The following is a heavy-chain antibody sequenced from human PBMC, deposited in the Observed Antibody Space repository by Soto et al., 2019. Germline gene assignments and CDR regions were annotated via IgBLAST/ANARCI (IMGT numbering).Heavy chain of an antibody. V-gene: IGHV3-30-3*01. CDR1: GFTFSSYA. D-gene: IGHD6-13*01. Sequence: GGSLRLSCAASGFTFSSYAMHWVRQAPGKGLEWVAVISYDGSNKYYADSVKGRFTISRDNSKNTLYLQMNSLRAEDTAVYYCARQGGSGVEQQLVGSFPDYWGQGTLVTVSS. J-gene: IGHJ4*02. CDR3: ARQGGSGVEQQLVGSFPDY. CDR2: ISYDGSNK.